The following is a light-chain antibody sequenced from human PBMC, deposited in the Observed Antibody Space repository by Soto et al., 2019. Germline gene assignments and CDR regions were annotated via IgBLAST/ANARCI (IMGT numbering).Light chain of an antibody. CDR1: QIVSSSY. V-gene: IGKV3-20*01. Sequence: EIVLTQSPGTLSLSPGERATLSCRASQIVSSSYLAWYQQKPGQAPRLLIYGASSRATGIPDRFSGSGSGTDFTLTISSLQSEDFAVYYCQQYNNWPPFMYTFGQGTKVDIK. CDR3: QQYNNWPPFMYT. J-gene: IGKJ2*01. CDR2: GAS.